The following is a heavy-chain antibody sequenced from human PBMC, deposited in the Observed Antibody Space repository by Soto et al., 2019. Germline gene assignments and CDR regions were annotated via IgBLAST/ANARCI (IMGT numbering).Heavy chain of an antibody. Sequence: EVQVLESGGGLVQPGGSLRLSCAGSGFTFSKYGMNWVRQAPGKGLEWVSGVRSDEDTTYNAESVKGRFTVSRDTSKNTVYLQMNSLRVEATAVYYCAKGKGIGATPDGANSWGQGTLVTVSP. CDR2: VRSDEDTT. CDR3: AKGKGIGATPDGANS. V-gene: IGHV3-23*01. CDR1: GFTFSKYG. D-gene: IGHD1-26*01. J-gene: IGHJ4*02.